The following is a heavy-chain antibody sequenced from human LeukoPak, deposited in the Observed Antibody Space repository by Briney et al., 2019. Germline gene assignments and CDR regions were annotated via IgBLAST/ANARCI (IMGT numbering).Heavy chain of an antibody. CDR3: ARDGDSSGYYYPNYYYYYMDV. J-gene: IGHJ6*03. CDR2: MSYDGSNK. Sequence: PGRSLRLSCAASGFTFSSYAMHWVRQAPGKGLEWVAVMSYDGSNKYYADSVKGRFTISRDNSKNTLYLQMNSLRAEDTAVYYCARDGDSSGYYYPNYYYYYMDVWGKGTTVTVSS. D-gene: IGHD3-22*01. V-gene: IGHV3-30-3*01. CDR1: GFTFSSYA.